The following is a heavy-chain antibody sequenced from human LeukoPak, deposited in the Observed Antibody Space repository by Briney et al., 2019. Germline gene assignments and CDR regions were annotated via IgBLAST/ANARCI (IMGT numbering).Heavy chain of an antibody. CDR1: GFTFSDYY. D-gene: IGHD6-13*01. J-gene: IGHJ6*02. CDR3: AAAPYYYYYGMDV. Sequence: GGSLRLSCAASGFTFSDYYMSWVRQAPGKGLEWVSVIYSGGSTYYADSVKGRFTISRDNSKNTLYLQMNSLRAEDTAVYYCAAAPYYYYYGMDVWGQGTTVTVSS. CDR2: IYSGGST. V-gene: IGHV3-53*01.